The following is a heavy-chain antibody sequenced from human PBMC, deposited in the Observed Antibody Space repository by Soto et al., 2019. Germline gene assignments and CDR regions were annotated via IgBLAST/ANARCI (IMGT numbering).Heavy chain of an antibody. J-gene: IGHJ5*02. D-gene: IGHD6-13*01. V-gene: IGHV3-64D*06. CDR1: GVNFIGYA. CDR3: VKDFRQQLANWFDP. Sequence: GPQRHSCSAAGVNFIGYAMHWVRKAPGKGLEYVSAISGNGGSTYYADSVKGRFTISRDNSKNTLYLQMSSLRAEDTAVYYCVKDFRQQLANWFDPWGQGTLVSVS. CDR2: ISGNGGST.